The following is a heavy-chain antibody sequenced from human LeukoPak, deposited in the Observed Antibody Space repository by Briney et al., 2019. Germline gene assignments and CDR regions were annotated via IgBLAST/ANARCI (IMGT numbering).Heavy chain of an antibody. D-gene: IGHD4-17*01. J-gene: IGHJ4*02. CDR3: AKCRQQMAVTRGTFDH. CDR2: ISGSGGST. CDR1: GFTFSNYA. V-gene: IGHV3-23*01. Sequence: PGGSLRLSCAASGFTFSNYAMCWVRQTPEKGLEWVSSISGSGGSTDYADSVKGRFTISRDNSKNTLSLQMNSLRAEDTAVYYCAKCRQQMAVTRGTFDHWGQGTLVTVSS.